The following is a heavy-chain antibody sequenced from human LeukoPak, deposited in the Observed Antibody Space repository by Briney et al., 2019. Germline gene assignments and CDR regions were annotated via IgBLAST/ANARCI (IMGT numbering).Heavy chain of an antibody. D-gene: IGHD5-12*01. CDR3: ARDGPVATPCLYYLDN. CDR2: IKQDGSEK. Sequence: PGGSLRLSCAASGFTFSSYWMSWVRQAPGKGLEWVANIKQDGSEKYYVDSVKGRFTISRDNAKNSLYLQMNSLRAEDTAVYYCARDGPVATPCLYYLDNWGQGTLVTVSS. J-gene: IGHJ4*02. CDR1: GFTFSSYW. V-gene: IGHV3-7*01.